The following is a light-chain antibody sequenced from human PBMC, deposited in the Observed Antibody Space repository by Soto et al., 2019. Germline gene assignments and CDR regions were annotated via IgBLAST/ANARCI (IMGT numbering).Light chain of an antibody. CDR3: MQAIQIHYT. Sequence: DIVMTQTPLSSPVTLGQPASISCRSSKSLVHDDGDTYLNWFHQRPGQPPRLLIYKISQRFSGVPDRFSGSGAGTDFTLKISRVEAEDVGVYYCMQAIQIHYTFGQGTRLEIK. CDR2: KIS. V-gene: IGKV2-24*01. J-gene: IGKJ2*01. CDR1: KSLVHDDGDTY.